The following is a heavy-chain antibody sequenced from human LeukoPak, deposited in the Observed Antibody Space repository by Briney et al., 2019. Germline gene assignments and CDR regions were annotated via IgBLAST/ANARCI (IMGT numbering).Heavy chain of an antibody. Sequence: GASVKVSCKAFGYTFTNYAMNWVRQAPGQGLEWLGWINTNTGNPTYAQGFTGRFVFSLDTSVSTSYLQISSLKAEDTAVYYCARVNWGTLANFDYWGQGTPVTVSS. J-gene: IGHJ4*02. V-gene: IGHV7-4-1*02. D-gene: IGHD7-27*01. CDR1: GYTFTNYA. CDR3: ARVNWGTLANFDY. CDR2: INTNTGNP.